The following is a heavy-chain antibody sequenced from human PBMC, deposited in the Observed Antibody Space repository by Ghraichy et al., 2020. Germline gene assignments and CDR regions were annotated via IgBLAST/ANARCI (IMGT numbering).Heavy chain of an antibody. V-gene: IGHV4-34*01. CDR2: INHSGST. D-gene: IGHD2-15*01. CDR3: ARKRLYCSGGSCYWGEGYYYYYGMDV. CDR1: GGSFSGYY. Sequence: SETLSLTCAVYGGSFSGYYWSWIRQPPGKGLEWIGEINHSGSTNYNPSLKSRVTISVDTSKNQFSLKLSSVTAADTAVYYCARKRLYCSGGSCYWGEGYYYYYGMDVWGQGTTVTVSS. J-gene: IGHJ6*02.